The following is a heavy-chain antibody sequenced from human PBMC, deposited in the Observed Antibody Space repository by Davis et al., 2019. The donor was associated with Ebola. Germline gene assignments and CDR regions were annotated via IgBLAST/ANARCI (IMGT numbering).Heavy chain of an antibody. CDR2: TYHSGIT. CDR1: GDSIRAYY. Sequence: MPSETLSLTCTVSGDSIRAYYWSWIPQPPGQGLEWIGSTYHSGITRYNPSLKSRATISLDTSKNQFFLRVNSMTAADTAVYYCARVGAATGGELDYWGQGALVTVSS. V-gene: IGHV4-59*01. J-gene: IGHJ4*02. CDR3: ARVGAATGGELDY. D-gene: IGHD3-16*01.